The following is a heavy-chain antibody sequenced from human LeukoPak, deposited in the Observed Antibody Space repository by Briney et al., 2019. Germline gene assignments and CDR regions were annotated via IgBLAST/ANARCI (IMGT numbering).Heavy chain of an antibody. CDR1: GGSISSYY. CDR2: ICTSGST. CDR3: ARDYIAARIDYYYYMDV. Sequence: SETLSLTCTVSGGSISSYYWSWIRQPAGKGLEWIGRICTSGSTNYNPSLKSRVTMSVDTSKNQFSLKLSSVTAADTAVYYCARDYIAARIDYYYYMDVGGKGPTVTVSS. D-gene: IGHD6-6*01. V-gene: IGHV4-4*07. J-gene: IGHJ6*03.